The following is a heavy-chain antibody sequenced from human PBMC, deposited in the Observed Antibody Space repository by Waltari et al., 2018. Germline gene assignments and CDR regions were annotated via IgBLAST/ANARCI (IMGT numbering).Heavy chain of an antibody. CDR2: MNPTSGNT. V-gene: IGHV1-8*01. CDR3: ATLSLLWWPLGYMDV. Sequence: QVQLVQSGAEVKKPGASVTVSCKASGYTFTSYDINWVRQATGQGLEWMGWMNPTSGNTGYAQKFQGRVTMTRNTSISTAYMELSSLRSEDTAVYYCATLSLLWWPLGYMDVWGKGTTVTVSS. J-gene: IGHJ6*03. D-gene: IGHD2-21*01. CDR1: GYTFTSYD.